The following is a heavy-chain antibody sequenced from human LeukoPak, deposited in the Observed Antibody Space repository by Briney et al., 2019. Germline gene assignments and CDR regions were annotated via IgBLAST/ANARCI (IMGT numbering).Heavy chain of an antibody. CDR3: ARWATSYDF. J-gene: IGHJ4*02. CDR1: GFTFSNYW. CDR2: IKQDGSEK. Sequence: GGSLRLSCAASGFTFSNYWMSWVRQAPGKGLEWVANIKQDGSEKCYVDSVTGRFTISRDNAKNSLYLQMNSLRAEDTAVYYCARWATSYDFWGQGTLVTVSP. D-gene: IGHD3-10*01. V-gene: IGHV3-7*01.